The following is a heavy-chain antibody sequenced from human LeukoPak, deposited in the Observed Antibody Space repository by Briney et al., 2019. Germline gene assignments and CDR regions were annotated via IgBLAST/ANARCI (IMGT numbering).Heavy chain of an antibody. Sequence: GALRLSCAASGFTFSSYAMSWVRQAPGKGLEWVSAISGSGGSKYYADSVKGRFTISRDNSKNTLYLQMNSLRAEDTAVYYCAKPLKFSNLFDYWGQGTLVTVSS. D-gene: IGHD4-4*01. V-gene: IGHV3-23*01. CDR1: GFTFSSYA. CDR3: AKPLKFSNLFDY. CDR2: ISGSGGSK. J-gene: IGHJ4*02.